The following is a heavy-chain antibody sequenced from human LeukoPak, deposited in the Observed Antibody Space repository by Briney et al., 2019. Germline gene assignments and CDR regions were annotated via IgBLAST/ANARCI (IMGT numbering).Heavy chain of an antibody. V-gene: IGHV5-51*01. Sequence: GESLKISCKGSGYSFTSYWIGWVRQMPGKGLEWMGIIYPGDSDTRYSPSFQGQVTISADKSISTAYLQWSSLKASDTAMYYCARLKGGDYYGSSGYETYYFDYWGQGTLVTVSS. D-gene: IGHD3-22*01. CDR3: ARLKGGDYYGSSGYETYYFDY. J-gene: IGHJ4*02. CDR1: GYSFTSYW. CDR2: IYPGDSDT.